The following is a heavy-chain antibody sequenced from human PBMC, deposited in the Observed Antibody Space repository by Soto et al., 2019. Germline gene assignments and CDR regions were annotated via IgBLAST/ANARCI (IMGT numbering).Heavy chain of an antibody. J-gene: IGHJ4*02. CDR1: GLIFSGHG. V-gene: IGHV3-33*01. D-gene: IGHD1-26*01. Sequence: GSLRLSCAASGLIFSGHGMHWVRQAPGKGLQWVAVIRYDGSNIYYADYVKGRFTISRDNSQNTLYLQMNSLRAEDTAVYYCARDGVGATTFFGYFDYWGQGALVTVSS. CDR2: IRYDGSNI. CDR3: ARDGVGATTFFGYFDY.